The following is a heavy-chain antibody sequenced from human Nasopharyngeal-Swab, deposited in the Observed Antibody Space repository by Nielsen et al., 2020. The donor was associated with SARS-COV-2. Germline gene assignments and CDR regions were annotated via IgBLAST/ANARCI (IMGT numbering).Heavy chain of an antibody. CDR1: GFTFTSYA. D-gene: IGHD2-15*01. J-gene: IGHJ5*02. Sequence: GESLKISCAASGFTFTSYAMYWVRHPPGKGLELVSVISGSGDNTYYADSIKGRFTISRDSSKNALYLQMNSLGAEDSAVYYCAKDSGAGFCDGGSCFSTNHWGQGTLVTVS. CDR3: AKDSGAGFCDGGSCFSTNH. V-gene: IGHV3-23*01. CDR2: ISGSGDNT.